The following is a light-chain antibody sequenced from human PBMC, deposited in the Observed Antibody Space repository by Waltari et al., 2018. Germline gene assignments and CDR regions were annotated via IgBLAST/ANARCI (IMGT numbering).Light chain of an antibody. V-gene: IGLV2-14*01. CDR3: CSFASSNSYV. CDR2: DVN. CDR1: SSDVGGYNY. Sequence: QSALTQPASVSGSLGQSITIPCTGPSSDVGGYNYVPWYQQNPGKAPRLMIYDVNKRPSGVSNRFSGSKSGNTASLTISGLQAEDEADYHCCSFASSNSYVFGTGTMVTVL. J-gene: IGLJ1*01.